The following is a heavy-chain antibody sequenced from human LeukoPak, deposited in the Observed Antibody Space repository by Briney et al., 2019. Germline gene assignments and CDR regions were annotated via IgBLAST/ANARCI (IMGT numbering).Heavy chain of an antibody. V-gene: IGHV3-7*01. CDR3: ARVRGFMTTVTTPEGYYFDY. CDR1: GFTFSSYW. J-gene: IGHJ4*02. D-gene: IGHD4-17*01. Sequence: PGGSLRLSCAASGFTFSSYWMSWVRQAPGKGLEWMANIKQDGSEKYYVDSVKGRFTISRDNAKNSLYLQMNSLRAEDTAVYYCARVRGFMTTVTTPEGYYFDYWGQGTLVTVSS. CDR2: IKQDGSEK.